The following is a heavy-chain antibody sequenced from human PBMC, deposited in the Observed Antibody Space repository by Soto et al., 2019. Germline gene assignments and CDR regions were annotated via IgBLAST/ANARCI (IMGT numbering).Heavy chain of an antibody. Sequence: SETLSLTCAVYGGSFSGYYWSWIRQPPGKGLEWIGEINHSGSTNYNPSLKSRVTISVDTSKNQFSLQLNSVTPEDTAVYYCARARRGEGSRAGIAARPSNWFDPWGQGTLVTVSS. J-gene: IGHJ5*02. CDR3: ARARRGEGSRAGIAARPSNWFDP. D-gene: IGHD6-6*01. CDR2: INHSGST. CDR1: GGSFSGYY. V-gene: IGHV4-34*01.